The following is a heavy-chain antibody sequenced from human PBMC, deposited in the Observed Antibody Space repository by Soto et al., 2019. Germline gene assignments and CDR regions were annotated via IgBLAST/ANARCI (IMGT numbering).Heavy chain of an antibody. CDR3: ARQGEPVLLYYYDSSGYYYFDY. D-gene: IGHD3-22*01. J-gene: IGHJ4*02. V-gene: IGHV4-39*01. CDR2: IYYSGST. Sequence: SETLSLTCTVSGGSISSSSYYWGWIRQPPGKGLEWIGSIYYSGSTYYNPSLKSRVTISVDTSKNQFSLKLSSVTAADTAVYYCARQGEPVLLYYYDSSGYYYFDYWGQGTLVTVSS. CDR1: GGSISSSSYY.